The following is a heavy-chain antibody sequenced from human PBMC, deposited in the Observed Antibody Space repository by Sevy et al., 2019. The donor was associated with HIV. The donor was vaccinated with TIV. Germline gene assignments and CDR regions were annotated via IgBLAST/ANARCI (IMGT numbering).Heavy chain of an antibody. CDR3: ARYPHHRVSSSWFRHYGMDV. CDR2: LSYDGKNQ. CDR1: GFIFSDYA. Sequence: GGSLRLSCAASGFIFSDYAMDWVRQAPGKGLEWVSILSYDGKNQFYADSVTGRFTNSRDNSRNTLYQQMNSLRAEDTDVYYCARYPHHRVSSSWFRHYGMDVWGLGTTVTVSS. J-gene: IGHJ6*02. V-gene: IGHV3-30*04. D-gene: IGHD6-13*01.